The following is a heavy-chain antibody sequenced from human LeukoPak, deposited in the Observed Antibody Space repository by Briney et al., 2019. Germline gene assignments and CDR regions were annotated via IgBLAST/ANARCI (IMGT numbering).Heavy chain of an antibody. CDR1: GGSISSSSYY. V-gene: IGHV4-39*07. Sequence: SETLSLTCTVSGGSISSSSYYWGWIRQPPGKGLEWIGSIYYSGSTYYNPSLKSRVTISVDTSKNQFSLKLSSVTAADTAVYYCARGHTRQWLAKYYFDYWGQGTLVTVSS. CDR2: IYYSGST. D-gene: IGHD6-19*01. J-gene: IGHJ4*02. CDR3: ARGHTRQWLAKYYFDY.